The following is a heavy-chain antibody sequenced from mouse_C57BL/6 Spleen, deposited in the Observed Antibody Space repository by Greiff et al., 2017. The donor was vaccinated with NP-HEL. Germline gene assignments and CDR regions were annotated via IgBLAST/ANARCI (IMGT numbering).Heavy chain of an antibody. D-gene: IGHD2-4*01. J-gene: IGHJ3*01. Sequence: EVQGVESGGGLVQSGRSLRLSCATSGFTFSDFYMEWVRQAPGKGLEWIAASRNKANDYTTEYSASVKGRFIVSRDTSQSILYLQMNALRAEDTAIYYCASGRDYDGFAYWGQGTLVTVSA. CDR2: SRNKANDYTT. CDR1: GFTFSDFY. V-gene: IGHV7-1*01. CDR3: ASGRDYDGFAY.